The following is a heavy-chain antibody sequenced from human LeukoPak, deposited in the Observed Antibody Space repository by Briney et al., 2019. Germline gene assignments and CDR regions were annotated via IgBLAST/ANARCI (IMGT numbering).Heavy chain of an antibody. J-gene: IGHJ6*02. CDR3: ARAGPPNYDFWSGYAANYYYYYGMDV. D-gene: IGHD3-3*01. CDR1: GITLSKYI. CDR2: ISYDGSNK. V-gene: IGHV3-30*03. Sequence: PGGSLRLSCAASGITLSKYIMNWVRQAPGKGLGWVAVISYDGSNKYYADSVKGRFTISRDNSKNTLYLQMNSLRAEDTAVYYCARAGPPNYDFWSGYAANYYYYYGMDVWGQGTTVTVSS.